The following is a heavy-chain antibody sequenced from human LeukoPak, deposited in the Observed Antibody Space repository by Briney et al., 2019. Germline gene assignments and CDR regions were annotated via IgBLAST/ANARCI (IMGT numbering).Heavy chain of an antibody. CDR3: VKCKGFRSGSCYFFDP. CDR1: AFTFSDYA. CDR2: ISGSGATT. Sequence: GGSLRLSCAASAFTFSDYAMSRVRQAPGKGLDWVSTISGSGATTYYADSVRGQFTISRDNSKNTLYLQMNTLRAEDTAVYFCVKCKGFRSGSCYFFDPWGQRTLVIVSS. V-gene: IGHV3-23*01. D-gene: IGHD2-15*01. J-gene: IGHJ5*02.